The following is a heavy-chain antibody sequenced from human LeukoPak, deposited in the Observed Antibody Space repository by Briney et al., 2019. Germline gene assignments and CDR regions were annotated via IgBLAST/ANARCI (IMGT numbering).Heavy chain of an antibody. CDR3: AKDSHSSGWYTISVYYYMDV. V-gene: IGHV3-30*02. CDR2: IRYDGSNK. D-gene: IGHD6-19*01. J-gene: IGHJ6*03. CDR1: RFTFSNYW. Sequence: GGSLRLSCAASRFTFSNYWMTWVRQAPGKGLEWVAFIRYDGSNKYYADSVKGRFTISRDNSKNTLYLQMNSLRAEDTAVYYCAKDSHSSGWYTISVYYYMDVWGKGTTVTISS.